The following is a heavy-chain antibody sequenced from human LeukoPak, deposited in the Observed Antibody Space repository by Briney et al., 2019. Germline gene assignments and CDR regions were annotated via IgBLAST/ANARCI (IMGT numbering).Heavy chain of an antibody. CDR2: IYHSGST. D-gene: IGHD1-1*01. V-gene: IGHV4-30-2*01. Sequence: SETLSLTCTVSGGSISSGGYYWSWIRQPPGKGLEWIGYIYHSGSTYYNPSLKSRVTISVDRSKNQFSLRLTSVTAADTAVYYCARSPGKTGPDDAFDIWGQGTIVTVSS. CDR1: GGSISSGGYY. CDR3: ARSPGKTGPDDAFDI. J-gene: IGHJ3*02.